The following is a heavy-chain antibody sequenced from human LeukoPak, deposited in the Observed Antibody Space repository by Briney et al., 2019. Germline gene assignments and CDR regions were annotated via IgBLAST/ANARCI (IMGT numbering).Heavy chain of an antibody. V-gene: IGHV4-31*03. CDR1: GGSISSGGYY. CDR2: IYYSGST. CDR3: ARATTYCSSTSCYSFWFDP. D-gene: IGHD2-2*01. J-gene: IGHJ5*02. Sequence: NPSETLSLTCTVSGGSISSGGYYWSWIRQHPGKGLEWIGYIYYSGSTYYNPSLKSRVTISVDTSKNQFSLKLSSVTAADTAVYYRARATTYCSSTSCYSFWFDPWGQGTLVTVSS.